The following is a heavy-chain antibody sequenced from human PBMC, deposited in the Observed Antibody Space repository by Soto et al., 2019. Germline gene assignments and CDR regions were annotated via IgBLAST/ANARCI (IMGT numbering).Heavy chain of an antibody. CDR3: AKVLKAVARTSAH. V-gene: IGHV3-23*01. CDR1: GFTFSIYA. Sequence: PGGSLRLSCAASGFTFSIYAMSWVRQAPGKGLEWVSAISGSGDYTYYADSVKGRFAISRDNSKNTLYLQMNSLRAEDTAVYYCAKVLKAVARTSAHWAQGTLVTVS. J-gene: IGHJ4*02. CDR2: ISGSGDYT. D-gene: IGHD6-19*01.